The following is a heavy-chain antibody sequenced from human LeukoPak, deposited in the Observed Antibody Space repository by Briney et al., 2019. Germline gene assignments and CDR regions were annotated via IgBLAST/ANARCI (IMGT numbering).Heavy chain of an antibody. CDR3: ARDIHDSSGYYYDY. CDR2: VSASGDKT. CDR1: GFSFSVYT. D-gene: IGHD3-22*01. Sequence: GGSLRLSGVASGFSFSVYTMSWVRQAPGKGLEWISAVSASGDKTYYADSVKGRFTVSRDNSKDTLYLHMNSLRAEDTALYYCARDIHDSSGYYYDYWGQGTLVTVSS. V-gene: IGHV3-23*01. J-gene: IGHJ4*02.